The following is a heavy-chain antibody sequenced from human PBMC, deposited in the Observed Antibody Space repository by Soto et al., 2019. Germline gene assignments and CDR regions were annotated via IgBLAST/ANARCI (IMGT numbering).Heavy chain of an antibody. CDR2: IIPIFGTA. Sequence: SSMKFSCKASAGTFSSYAMSCVLQASGQGLEWMGGIIPIFGTANYAQKFQGRVTITADESTSTAYMELSSLRSEDTAVYYCARPFTVTPHYYGMDVWGQGTTVTVSS. J-gene: IGHJ6*02. D-gene: IGHD4-17*01. V-gene: IGHV1-69*13. CDR1: AGTFSSYA. CDR3: ARPFTVTPHYYGMDV.